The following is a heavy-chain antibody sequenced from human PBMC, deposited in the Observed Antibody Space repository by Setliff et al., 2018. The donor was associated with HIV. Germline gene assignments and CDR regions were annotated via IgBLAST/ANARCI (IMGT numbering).Heavy chain of an antibody. Sequence: SLRLSCAASGFTFDDYGMSWVRQTPRKGLEWVSGINWNGGSTGYADSVKGRFTISRDNGYSSLYLQMNGLRAEDTALYYCARGSKAAAGPPDFWGQGTLVTVSS. D-gene: IGHD6-13*01. V-gene: IGHV3-20*04. CDR3: ARGSKAAAGPPDF. CDR1: GFTFDDYG. CDR2: INWNGGST. J-gene: IGHJ4*02.